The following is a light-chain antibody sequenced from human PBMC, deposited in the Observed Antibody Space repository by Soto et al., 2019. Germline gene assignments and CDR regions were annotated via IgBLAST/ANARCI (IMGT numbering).Light chain of an antibody. J-gene: IGLJ3*02. CDR1: TTDVGGYNY. V-gene: IGLV2-14*01. CDR3: SSYTTNTTPV. CDR2: DVS. Sequence: QSALTQPASVSGSPGQSIAISCSGTTTDVGGYNYVSWYQPYPGQAPKLIIYDVSNRPSGVSDRFSGSKSGNTASLTISGLQAEDEADYYCSSYTTNTTPVFGGGTKLTVL.